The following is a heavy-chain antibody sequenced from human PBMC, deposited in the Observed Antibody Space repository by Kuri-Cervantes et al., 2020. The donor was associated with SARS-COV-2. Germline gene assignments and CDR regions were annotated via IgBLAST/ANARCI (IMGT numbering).Heavy chain of an antibody. D-gene: IGHD6-19*01. J-gene: IGHJ4*02. CDR1: GFTFSSCV. CDR2: ISYDGSNK. Sequence: GGSLRLSCAASGFTFSSCVLHWVRQAPGKGLEWVAIISYDGSNKDYADSVKGRFTISRDNSKNTLYLQMNSLRAEDTAVYYCATDVQWLLYYFDYWGQGTLVTVSS. CDR3: ATDVQWLLYYFDY. V-gene: IGHV3-30-3*01.